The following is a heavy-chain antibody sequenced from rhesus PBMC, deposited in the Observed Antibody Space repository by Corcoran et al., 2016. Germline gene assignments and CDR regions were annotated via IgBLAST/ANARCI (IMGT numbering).Heavy chain of an antibody. CDR3: GRGAAIDY. CDR2: ISGSSGFP. D-gene: IGHD6-25*01. CDR1: GYSISSGYD. V-gene: IGHV4-99*02. Sequence: QVQLQESGRGLVKPSETLSLTCAVSGYSISSGYDWGWIRQPPGKGLEYIGYISGSSGFPYSNPSLKSRVTISKDTSKNQFSLKLTSVTAADTAVYYCGRGAAIDYWGQGVLVTVSS. J-gene: IGHJ4*01.